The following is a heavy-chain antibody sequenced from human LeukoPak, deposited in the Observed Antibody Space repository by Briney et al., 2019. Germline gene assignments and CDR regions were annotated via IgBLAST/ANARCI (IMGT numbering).Heavy chain of an antibody. Sequence: GGSLRLSCAASGFTFSSYEMNWVRQAPGKGLEWVSYISSSGSTIYYADSVKGRFTISRDNAKNSLYLQMNSLRAEDTAVYYCAKSPAYDSSGYKLYFDYWGQGTLVTVSS. CDR2: ISSSGSTI. J-gene: IGHJ4*02. V-gene: IGHV3-48*03. D-gene: IGHD3-22*01. CDR1: GFTFSSYE. CDR3: AKSPAYDSSGYKLYFDY.